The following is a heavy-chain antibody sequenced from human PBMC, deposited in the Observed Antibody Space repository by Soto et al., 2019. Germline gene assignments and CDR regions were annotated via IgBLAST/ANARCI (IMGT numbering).Heavy chain of an antibody. CDR1: GFTFSSYG. V-gene: IGHV3-33*01. D-gene: IGHD1-26*01. Sequence: GGSLRLSCAASGFTFSSYGMHWVRQAPGKGLEWVAVIWYDGSNKYYADSVKGRFTISRDNSKNTLYLQMNSLRAEDTAVYYCARSTVDYYYSGMDVWGQGTTVTVSS. J-gene: IGHJ6*02. CDR3: ARSTVDYYYSGMDV. CDR2: IWYDGSNK.